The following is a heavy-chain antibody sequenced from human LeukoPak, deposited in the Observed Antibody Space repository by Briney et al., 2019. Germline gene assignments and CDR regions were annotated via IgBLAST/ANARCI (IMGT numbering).Heavy chain of an antibody. CDR3: ARAHYYGSGKLDY. CDR1: GFTFSSYA. Sequence: PGGSLRLSCAASGFTFSSYAMSWVRQAPGKGLEWVSAISGSGGSTYYADSVKGRFTFSRDNSKNTLYLQMNSLRAEDTAVYYCARAHYYGSGKLDYWGQGTLVTVSS. CDR2: ISGSGGST. J-gene: IGHJ4*02. V-gene: IGHV3-23*01. D-gene: IGHD3-10*01.